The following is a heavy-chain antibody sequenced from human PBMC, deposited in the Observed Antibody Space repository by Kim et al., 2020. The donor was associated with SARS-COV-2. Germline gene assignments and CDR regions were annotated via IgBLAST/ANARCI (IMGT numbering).Heavy chain of an antibody. Sequence: GGSLRLSCAASGFTFSSYWMHWVRQAPGKGLVWVSRINSDGSSTSYADSVKGRFTISRDNAKNTLYLQMNSLRAEDTAVYYCARDDIRRRYSNLGDYFDYWGQGTLGTVSS. D-gene: IGHD4-4*01. J-gene: IGHJ4*02. CDR1: GFTFSSYW. V-gene: IGHV3-74*01. CDR2: INSDGSST. CDR3: ARDDIRRRYSNLGDYFDY.